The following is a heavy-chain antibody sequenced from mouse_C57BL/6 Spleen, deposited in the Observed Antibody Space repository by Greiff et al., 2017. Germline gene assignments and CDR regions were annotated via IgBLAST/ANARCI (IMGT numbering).Heavy chain of an antibody. CDR1: GYAFSSYW. D-gene: IGHD1-1*01. J-gene: IGHJ2*01. V-gene: IGHV1-80*01. CDR2: IYPGDGDT. CDR3: ARGMVLPHYFDY. Sequence: QVQLKQSGAELVKPGASVKISCKASGYAFSSYWMNWVKQRPGKGLEWIGQIYPGDGDTNYNGKFKGKATLTADKSSSTAYMQLSSLTSEDSAVYFCARGMVLPHYFDYWGQGTTLTVSS.